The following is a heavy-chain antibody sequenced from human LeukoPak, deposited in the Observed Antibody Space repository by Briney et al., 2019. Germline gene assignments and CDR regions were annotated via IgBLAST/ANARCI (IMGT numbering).Heavy chain of an antibody. CDR1: GFTFSSYA. J-gene: IGHJ3*02. CDR2: NTGSAGTT. V-gene: IGHV3-23*01. D-gene: IGHD3-22*01. Sequence: GGPLRPSSAACGFTFSSYAMSGVRQPPGEGLEWGSANTGSAGTTYYADSVKGRFTISRDNSKNKLYQQMSSLRAEDTAVYYCAKDPGINTVADAFDIWVQGTMVSDSS. CDR3: AKDPGINTVADAFDI.